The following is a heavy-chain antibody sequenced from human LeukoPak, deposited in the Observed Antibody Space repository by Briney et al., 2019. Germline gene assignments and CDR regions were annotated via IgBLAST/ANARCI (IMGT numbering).Heavy chain of an antibody. CDR1: GFTFSNYA. CDR2: IRGSGGNT. Sequence: GGSLTLSCAASGFTFSNYALVWVRQAPGEGLEWVSAIRGSGGNTNYADAVKGRFTISRGKCKNTLYLQMNSLRAEDTAVYYCGRDPNGDYVGAFEFWGQGTMVTVSS. D-gene: IGHD4-17*01. V-gene: IGHV3-23*01. CDR3: GRDPNGDYVGAFEF. J-gene: IGHJ3*01.